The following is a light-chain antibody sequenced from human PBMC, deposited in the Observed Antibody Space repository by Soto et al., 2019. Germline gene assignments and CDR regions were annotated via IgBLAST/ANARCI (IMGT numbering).Light chain of an antibody. CDR2: NEI. CDR1: DIGSKS. J-gene: IGLJ2*01. Sequence: SYELTQPPSVSVAPGKTARGTCVGNDIGSKSVHWYQQKSGQAPVLVINNEIDRPSGIPERFSGSNSGNTATLTITRVDAGDEADYYCHVWDSDGDHPLFGGGTQLTVL. CDR3: HVWDSDGDHPL. V-gene: IGLV3-21*03.